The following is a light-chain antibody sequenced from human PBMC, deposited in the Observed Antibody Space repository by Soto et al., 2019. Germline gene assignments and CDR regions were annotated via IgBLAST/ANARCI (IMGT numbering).Light chain of an antibody. CDR3: SSYTTTTRL. CDR2: EVS. J-gene: IGLJ3*02. CDR1: SSDIGSNNY. Sequence: QSVLTQPASVSGSPGQSITISCTGTSSDIGSNNYVSWFQQRPGKAPTLIIYEVSNRPSGVSTHSSGSKSGNTASLTISGLLPEDEAEYSCSSYTTTTRLFGGGTKVTVL. V-gene: IGLV2-14*01.